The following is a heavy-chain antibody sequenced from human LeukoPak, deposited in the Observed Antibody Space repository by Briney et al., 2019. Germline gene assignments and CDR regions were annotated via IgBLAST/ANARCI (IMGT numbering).Heavy chain of an antibody. J-gene: IGHJ4*02. Sequence: GGSLRLSCAASGFTFSSYAMSWVRQAPGKGLEWVSAISGSGGSTYYADSVKGRFTISRDNSKNTLYLQMNSLRAEDTAVYYCAKGSCSGGSCYLFDYWGQGTLVTVSS. CDR2: ISGSGGST. V-gene: IGHV3-23*01. D-gene: IGHD2-15*01. CDR1: GFTFSSYA. CDR3: AKGSCSGGSCYLFDY.